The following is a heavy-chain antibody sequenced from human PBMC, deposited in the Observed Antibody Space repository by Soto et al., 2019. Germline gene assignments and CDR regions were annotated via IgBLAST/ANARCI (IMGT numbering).Heavy chain of an antibody. V-gene: IGHV4-61*01. CDR2: IYYSGST. Sequence: SETLSLTCTVSGGSVSSGSYYWSWIRQPPGKGLEWIGYIYYSGSTNYNPSLKSRVTISIDTSKNQFSLKLSSVTAADTAVYYCARRSGNSGFWYFDLWGRGTLVTVSS. D-gene: IGHD3-3*01. J-gene: IGHJ2*01. CDR3: ARRSGNSGFWYFDL. CDR1: GGSVSSGSYY.